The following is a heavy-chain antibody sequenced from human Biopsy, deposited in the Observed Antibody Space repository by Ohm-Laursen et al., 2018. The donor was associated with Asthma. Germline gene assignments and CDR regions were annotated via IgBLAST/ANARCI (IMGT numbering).Heavy chain of an antibody. CDR3: AGAVDYSHDYGIDV. CDR1: GYTSNSAG. CDR2: ISVYIGNT. J-gene: IGHJ6*02. Sequence: SVKVSCTTSGYTSNSAGITWVRQAPGQGLEWMGWISVYIGNTKVAQKLQDRVTMITDTSTSTAYMELRSLRSEDTAVYFCAGAVDYSHDYGIDVWGQGTTVTVS. D-gene: IGHD5-12*01. V-gene: IGHV1-18*01.